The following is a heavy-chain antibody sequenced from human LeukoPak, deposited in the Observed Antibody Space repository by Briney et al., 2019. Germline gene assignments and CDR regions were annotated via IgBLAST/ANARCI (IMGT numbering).Heavy chain of an antibody. CDR2: ISYDGSNK. D-gene: IGHD6-13*01. J-gene: IGHJ4*02. CDR1: GFTFSSYA. V-gene: IGHV3-30-3*01. Sequence: GRSLRLSCAASGFTFSSYAMHWVRQAPGKGLEWVAVISYDGSNKYYADSVKGRFTISRDNAKNSLYLQMNSLRAEDTAVYYCARGNIAAAGTGFDYWGQGTLVTVSS. CDR3: ARGNIAAAGTGFDY.